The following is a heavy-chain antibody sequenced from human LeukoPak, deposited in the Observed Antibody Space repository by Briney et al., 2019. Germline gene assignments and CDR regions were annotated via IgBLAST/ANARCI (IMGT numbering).Heavy chain of an antibody. CDR1: GGSISSSSYY. CDR2: IYYSGST. J-gene: IGHJ3*02. V-gene: IGHV4-39*07. Sequence: SETLSLTCTVSGGSISSSSYYWGWIRQPPGKGLEWIGSIYYSGSTHYNPSLKRRVTMSVDTSRNQFSLKLSSVTAADTAVYYCARGEMATTDNAFDIWGQGTMVTVSS. D-gene: IGHD5-24*01. CDR3: ARGEMATTDNAFDI.